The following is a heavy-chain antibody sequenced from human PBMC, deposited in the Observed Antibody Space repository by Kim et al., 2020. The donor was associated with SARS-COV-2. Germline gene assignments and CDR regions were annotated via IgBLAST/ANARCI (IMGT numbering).Heavy chain of an antibody. Sequence: ASVKVSCKASGYTFTGYYMHWVRQAPGQGLEWMGRINPNSGGTNYAQKFQGRVTMTRDTSISTAYMELSRLRSDDTAVYYCASWVTTSGDYSNYSIYDILTGYYFDYWGQGTLVTVSS. J-gene: IGHJ4*02. D-gene: IGHD3-9*01. CDR1: GYTFTGYY. CDR3: ASWVTTSGDYSNYSIYDILTGYYFDY. V-gene: IGHV1-2*06. CDR2: INPNSGGT.